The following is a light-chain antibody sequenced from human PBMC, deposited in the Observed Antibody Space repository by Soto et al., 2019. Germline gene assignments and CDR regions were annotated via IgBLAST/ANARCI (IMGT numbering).Light chain of an antibody. CDR2: GAS. V-gene: IGKV1-5*01. Sequence: DIQMTQSPSTLSASVGDRVTITCRASQRISRWLAWYQQKSGKAPKLLIYGASSLERGVPSRFSGSGSGTEFTLTISSLQPDDCATYYCQQYNSYDMWTFGQGTKVEIK. J-gene: IGKJ1*01. CDR3: QQYNSYDMWT. CDR1: QRISRW.